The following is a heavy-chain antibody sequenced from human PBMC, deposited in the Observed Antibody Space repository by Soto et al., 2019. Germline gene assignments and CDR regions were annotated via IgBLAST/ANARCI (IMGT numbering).Heavy chain of an antibody. CDR3: AGGTYGNGWDA. J-gene: IGHJ5*02. CDR2: IGNNDYST. V-gene: IGHV3-23*01. D-gene: IGHD6-19*01. CDR1: GFSFSTYA. Sequence: EVQLLESGGGFVQPGGSLRLSCEASGFSFSTYALNWVRQAPGKGLEWVSGIGNNDYSTNYIESVRGRFTISRDNSKKTEYLQMNRLRAEHTAVYFSAGGTYGNGWDAWGQGSLITVSS.